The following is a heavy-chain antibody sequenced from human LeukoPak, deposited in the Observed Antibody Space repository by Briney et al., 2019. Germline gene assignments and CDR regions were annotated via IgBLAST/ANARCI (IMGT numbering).Heavy chain of an antibody. Sequence: SETLSLTCSVSVGSINNVVYYWDWIRQPPGKPLEWIGDIYQTGTTYYNPSFESRVTISADTSNNQVSLKMNAVTAADTAVYYCARRRGSSSGGPFDYWGRGTLVIVSS. CDR3: ARRRGSSSGGPFDY. V-gene: IGHV4-39*01. CDR2: IYQTGTT. D-gene: IGHD6-25*01. CDR1: VGSINNVVYY. J-gene: IGHJ4*02.